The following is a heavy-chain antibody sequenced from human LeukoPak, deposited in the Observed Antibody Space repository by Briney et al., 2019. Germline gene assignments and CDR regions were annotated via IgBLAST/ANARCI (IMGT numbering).Heavy chain of an antibody. CDR1: GGSISSYY. V-gene: IGHV4-4*07. Sequence: PSETLSLTCTVSGGSISSYYWSWIREPAGKGLEWIGRIYTSGSTNYNPSLKSQVTMSVDTSKNQFSLKLSSVTAADTAVYYCARDGTIAANYYYGMDVWGQGTTVTVSS. CDR2: IYTSGST. D-gene: IGHD6-6*01. J-gene: IGHJ6*02. CDR3: ARDGTIAANYYYGMDV.